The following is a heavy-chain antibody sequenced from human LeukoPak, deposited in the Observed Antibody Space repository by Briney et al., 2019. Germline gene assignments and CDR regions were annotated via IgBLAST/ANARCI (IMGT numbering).Heavy chain of an antibody. V-gene: IGHV3-23*01. D-gene: IGHD3-3*01. CDR2: ISGSGDST. Sequence: PGGSLRLSCVASGFNVNSNYMSWVRQAPGKGLQWVSVISGSGDSTYYADSVKGRFTIPRDNSKNTLYLQMHSLRAEDTAVYYCAKARSVTIFGVVNPLDNWGQGTLVTVSS. J-gene: IGHJ4*02. CDR1: GFNVNSNY. CDR3: AKARSVTIFGVVNPLDN.